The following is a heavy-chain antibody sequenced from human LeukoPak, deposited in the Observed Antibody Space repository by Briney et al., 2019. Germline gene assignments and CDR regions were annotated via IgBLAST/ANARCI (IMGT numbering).Heavy chain of an antibody. Sequence: EASVEVSCKASGHTFSTYGISWVRQAPGQGLEWMGWISAYNGNTNSAQKFQGRVTMTTDTSTGTAYMELRSLSSDDTAVYYCARAPSSNYYYYYMDVWGKGTTVTVSS. V-gene: IGHV1-18*04. J-gene: IGHJ6*03. CDR3: ARAPSSNYYYYYMDV. CDR2: ISAYNGNT. CDR1: GHTFSTYG.